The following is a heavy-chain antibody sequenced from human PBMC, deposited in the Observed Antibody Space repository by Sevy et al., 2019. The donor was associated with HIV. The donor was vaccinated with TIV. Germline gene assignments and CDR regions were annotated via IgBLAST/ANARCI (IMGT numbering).Heavy chain of an antibody. Sequence: SETLSLTCAVSGGSIRSVNWWHWVRQPPGKGLEWIGEIYHTGSTNYNPSLKSRVTISVDNSKNQFSLNLRSVTAADTAVYYCARGGETPRGFDPWCQGSLVTVSS. CDR1: GGSIRSVNW. J-gene: IGHJ5*02. CDR3: ARGGETPRGFDP. CDR2: IYHTGST. D-gene: IGHD3-16*01. V-gene: IGHV4-4*02.